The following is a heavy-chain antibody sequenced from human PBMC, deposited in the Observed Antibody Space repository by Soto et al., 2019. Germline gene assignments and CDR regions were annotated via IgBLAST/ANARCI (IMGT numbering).Heavy chain of an antibody. Sequence: EVQLVESGGGLVQPGGSLRLSCAASGFTFSSYWMSWVRQAPGKGLEWVANIKQDGSEKYYVDSVKGRFTISRDNAKNLLYLQMNSLSAEDTAVYYCARPPGGRASDYWGQGTLVTVSS. CDR1: GFTFSSYW. D-gene: IGHD3-16*01. V-gene: IGHV3-7*01. CDR2: IKQDGSEK. J-gene: IGHJ4*02. CDR3: ARPPGGRASDY.